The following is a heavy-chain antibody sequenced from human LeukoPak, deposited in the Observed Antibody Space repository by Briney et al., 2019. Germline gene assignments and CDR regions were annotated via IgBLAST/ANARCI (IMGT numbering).Heavy chain of an antibody. V-gene: IGHV3-7*01. CDR3: ARSGAGTKRDSAFDY. D-gene: IGHD6-13*01. Sequence: GGSLRLSCAASGFTFSSYWMSWVRQAPGKGLEWVANIKQDGSEKYYVDFVKGRFTISIYNAKNSLYLQMNILRAEDTAVYYCARSGAGTKRDSAFDYWGQGTLVTVSS. CDR1: GFTFSSYW. J-gene: IGHJ4*02. CDR2: IKQDGSEK.